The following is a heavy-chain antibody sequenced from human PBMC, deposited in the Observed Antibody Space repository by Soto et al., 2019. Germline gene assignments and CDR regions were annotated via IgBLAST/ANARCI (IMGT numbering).Heavy chain of an antibody. CDR3: ARDIVVGNMDV. CDR1: GFTFSSYG. J-gene: IGHJ6*02. CDR2: IWYDGSNK. Sequence: GGSLRLSCAASGFTFSSYGMHWVRQAPGKGLEWVAVIWYDGSNKYYADSVKGRFTISRDNSKNTLYLQMNSLRAEDTAVYYCARDIVVGNMDVWGQGTTVTVSS. D-gene: IGHD2-21*01. V-gene: IGHV3-33*01.